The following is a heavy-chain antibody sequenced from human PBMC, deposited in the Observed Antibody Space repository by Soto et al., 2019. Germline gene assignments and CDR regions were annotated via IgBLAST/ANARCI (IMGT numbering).Heavy chain of an antibody. CDR1: GFIFSDYD. CDR2: ISSGGGYT. V-gene: IGHV3-11*05. Sequence: QVPLVESGGGLVKPGGSLRLSCAASGFIFSDYDMTWIRQAPGKGLEWVSYISSGGGYTNYADSVKGRFTISRDNGKNSRYLQMNSLRAEDTAVYYCARRPSLDYWGQGILVTVSS. J-gene: IGHJ4*02. CDR3: ARRPSLDY.